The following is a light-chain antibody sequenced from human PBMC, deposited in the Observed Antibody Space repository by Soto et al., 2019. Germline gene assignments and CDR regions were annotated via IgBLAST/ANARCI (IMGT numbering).Light chain of an antibody. CDR2: GAS. J-gene: IGKJ5*01. Sequence: EIVLTQSPGTLSLSPGERATLSFRASQSVTSGYLGWYQQKPGQAPRLLIYGASARATGISDRFSGSGSGTDFTLTISSLEPEDFAVYYCQQRSNWPITFGQGTRLEIK. CDR3: QQRSNWPIT. CDR1: QSVTSGY. V-gene: IGKV3D-20*02.